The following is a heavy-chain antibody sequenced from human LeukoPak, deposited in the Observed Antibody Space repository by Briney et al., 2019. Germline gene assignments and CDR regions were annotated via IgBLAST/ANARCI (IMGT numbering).Heavy chain of an antibody. J-gene: IGHJ6*04. D-gene: IGHD3-3*01. CDR1: GYTFTGYY. V-gene: IGHV1-2*04. Sequence: ASVKVSCKASGYTFTGYYMHWVRQAPGQGLEWMGWINPNSGGTNYAQKFQGWVTRTRDTSISTAYMELSRLRSDDAAVYYCARESGSILGPMDVWGKGTTVTVSS. CDR3: ARESGSILGPMDV. CDR2: INPNSGGT.